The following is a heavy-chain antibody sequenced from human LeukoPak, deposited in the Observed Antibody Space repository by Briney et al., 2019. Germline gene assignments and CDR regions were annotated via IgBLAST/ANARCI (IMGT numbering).Heavy chain of an antibody. Sequence: SETLSLTCTVSSGSISSSNYYWSWIRQPAGKGLEWIGRISTIGSTNYNPSLNSRVTISIDTSKNQFSLKLSSVTAADTAVYYCARASGIDYTDMPDYWGQGTLVTVSS. D-gene: IGHD1-26*01. J-gene: IGHJ4*02. CDR1: SGSISSSNYY. CDR2: ISTIGST. CDR3: ARASGIDYTDMPDY. V-gene: IGHV4-61*02.